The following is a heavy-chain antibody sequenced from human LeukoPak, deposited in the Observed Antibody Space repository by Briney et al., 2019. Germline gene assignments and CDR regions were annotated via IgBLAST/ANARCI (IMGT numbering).Heavy chain of an antibody. CDR1: GFTSSNSW. V-gene: IGHV3-74*01. Sequence: GGSLRLSCAASGFTSSNSWMHWVRQTPGKGPVWFSCINTDGNIMRYADSVKGRFTISRDNAKNTLYLQMNSLRVEDTAVYYCARAGGPPTAMGFDPWGQGSLVSVST. J-gene: IGHJ5*02. CDR2: INTDGNIM. CDR3: ARAGGPPTAMGFDP. D-gene: IGHD2-2*01.